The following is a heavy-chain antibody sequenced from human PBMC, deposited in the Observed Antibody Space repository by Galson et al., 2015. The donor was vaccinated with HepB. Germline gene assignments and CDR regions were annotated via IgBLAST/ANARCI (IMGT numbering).Heavy chain of an antibody. CDR1: GFTFSDYY. Sequence: SLRLSCAASGFTFSDYYMSWIRQAPGKGLEWVSYISSSGSTIYYADSVKGRFTISRDYAKNSLYLQMNSLRAEDTAVYYCAGYGSEDIVVVWGQGTLVTVSS. CDR2: ISSSGSTI. CDR3: AGYGSEDIVVV. J-gene: IGHJ4*02. D-gene: IGHD2-2*01. V-gene: IGHV3-11*01.